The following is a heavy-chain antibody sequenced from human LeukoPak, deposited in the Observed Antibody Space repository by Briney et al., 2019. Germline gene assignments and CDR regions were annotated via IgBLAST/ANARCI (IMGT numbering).Heavy chain of an antibody. D-gene: IGHD5-12*01. CDR3: ARRVATITFLRGQENWFDP. CDR2: IYYSGIT. Sequence: PSETLSLTCTVSGGSISSNYWNWIRQPPGKGLEWIGYIYYSGITNYNPSLKSRATISVDTSKNQFSLKLSSVTAADTAVYYCARRVATITFLRGQENWFDPWGQGTLVTVSS. CDR1: GGSISSNY. V-gene: IGHV4-59*12. J-gene: IGHJ5*02.